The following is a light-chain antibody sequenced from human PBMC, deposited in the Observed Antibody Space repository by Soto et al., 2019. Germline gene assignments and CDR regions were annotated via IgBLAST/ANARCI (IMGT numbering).Light chain of an antibody. CDR1: QNIRSY. Sequence: DIQMTQSPSSLSASVGDRVTITCRASQNIRSYLNWYQHKLGKAPKVLIYAASSLQSGVPSRFSGSGSGTGFALTINSLQPEDSATYYCQQSYSPPRTFGPGTKVDIK. J-gene: IGKJ3*01. CDR2: AAS. CDR3: QQSYSPPRT. V-gene: IGKV1-39*01.